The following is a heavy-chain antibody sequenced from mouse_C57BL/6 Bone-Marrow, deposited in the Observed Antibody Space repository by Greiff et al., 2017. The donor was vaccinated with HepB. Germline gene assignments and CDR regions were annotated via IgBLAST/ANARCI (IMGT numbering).Heavy chain of an antibody. CDR3: AKQIYDGYPYWYFDV. V-gene: IGHV2-9*01. J-gene: IGHJ1*03. Sequence: VQRVESGPGLVAPSQSLSITCTVSGFSLTSYGVDWVRQPPGKGLEWLGVIWGGGSTNYNSALMSRLSISKDNSKSQVFLKMNSLQTDDTAMYYCAKQIYDGYPYWYFDVWGTGTTVTVSS. D-gene: IGHD2-3*01. CDR1: GFSLTSYG. CDR2: IWGGGST.